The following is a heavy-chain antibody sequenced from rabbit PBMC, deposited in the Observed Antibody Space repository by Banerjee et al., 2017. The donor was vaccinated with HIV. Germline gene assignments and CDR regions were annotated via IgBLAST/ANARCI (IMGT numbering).Heavy chain of an antibody. V-gene: IGHV1S47*01. D-gene: IGHD4-2*01. CDR3: ARDDAGVVGYDWDL. CDR2: IDTNSGST. J-gene: IGHJ4*01. Sequence: QEQLVESGGGLVQPEGSLTLTCKASGSDISSNAMCWVRQAPGKGLEWIGCIDTNSGSTWYASWVNGRFTISKTSSTTVTLQMTSLTAADTATYFCARDDAGVVGYDWDLWGQGTLVTVS. CDR1: GSDISSNA.